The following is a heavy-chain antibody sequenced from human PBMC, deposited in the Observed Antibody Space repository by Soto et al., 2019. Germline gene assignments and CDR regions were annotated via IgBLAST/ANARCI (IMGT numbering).Heavy chain of an antibody. CDR3: ARDSVVAETYYYYMDV. V-gene: IGHV4-59*01. Sequence: SETLSLTCTVSGASIINYYWNWIRQPPGKGLEWIGYIDDGGSTNYNPSLKSRVTISLDTSKNQLSLRLRYVTSADTAVYYCARDSVVAETYYYYMDVWGKGTTVTVSS. D-gene: IGHD3-10*01. J-gene: IGHJ6*03. CDR2: IDDGGST. CDR1: GASIINYY.